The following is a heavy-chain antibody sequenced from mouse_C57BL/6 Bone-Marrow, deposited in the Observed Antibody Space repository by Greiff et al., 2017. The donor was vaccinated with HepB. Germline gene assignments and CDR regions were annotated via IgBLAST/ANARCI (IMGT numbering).Heavy chain of an antibody. CDR2: ISNLAYSI. CDR1: GFTFSDYG. D-gene: IGHD1-1*01. Sequence: EVKLMESGGGLVQPGGSLKLSCAASGFTFSDYGMAWVRQAPRKGPEWVAFISNLAYSIYYADTMTGRFTISRENANNPLYLEMSSLRSEDTAMYYCARHDYGSSYDYAMDYWGQGTSVTVSS. CDR3: ARHDYGSSYDYAMDY. J-gene: IGHJ4*01. V-gene: IGHV5-15*01.